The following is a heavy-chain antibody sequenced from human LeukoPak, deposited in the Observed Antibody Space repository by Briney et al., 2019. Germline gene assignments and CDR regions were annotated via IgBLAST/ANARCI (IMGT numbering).Heavy chain of an antibody. CDR2: VRTKAYGGTR. CDR3: TRGAYGFCQH. J-gene: IGHJ1*01. D-gene: IGHD5-12*01. V-gene: IGHV3-49*03. CDR1: GFTFGDST. Sequence: GGSLRLSCTASGFTFGDSTMTWFRQAPGKGLEWVGFVRTKAYGGTREYAASVKGRFTISRDDSKSVAYLQMNSLKTEDTAVYYCTRGAYGFCQHWGQGTLVTVSS.